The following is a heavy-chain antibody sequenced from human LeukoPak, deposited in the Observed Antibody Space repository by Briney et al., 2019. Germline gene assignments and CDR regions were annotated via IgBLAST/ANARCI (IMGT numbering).Heavy chain of an antibody. J-gene: IGHJ5*02. Sequence: SETLSLTCAVSGGSISSPNWWTWVRQPPGKGREWIGEIYHSGRTNSNPSLESRVIMSVDKSKNQFSLKLTSVTAADTAVYYCARVGHNWFDPWGQGTLVTVSS. V-gene: IGHV4-4*02. CDR1: GGSISSPNW. CDR3: ARVGHNWFDP. D-gene: IGHD1-26*01. CDR2: IYHSGRT.